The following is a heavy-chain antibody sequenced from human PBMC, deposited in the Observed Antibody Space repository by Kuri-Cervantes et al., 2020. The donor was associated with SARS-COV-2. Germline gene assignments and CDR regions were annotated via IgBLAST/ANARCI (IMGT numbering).Heavy chain of an antibody. D-gene: IGHD2/OR15-2a*01. V-gene: IGHV3-23*01. Sequence: GESLKISCAASGLTFSDHAMSWVRQAPGKGLEWVSSITTNGGDTYYGDSVKGRFTISRDNSKNTLYLQMNSLTAEDTAVYYCAKVGLSFDYWGQGTLVTVSS. CDR2: ITTNGGDT. CDR3: AKVGLSFDY. CDR1: GLTFSDHA. J-gene: IGHJ4*02.